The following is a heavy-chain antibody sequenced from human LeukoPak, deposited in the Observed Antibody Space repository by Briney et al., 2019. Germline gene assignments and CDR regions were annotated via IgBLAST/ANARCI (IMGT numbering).Heavy chain of an antibody. CDR3: AGHDADSGWYRSYIDL. D-gene: IGHD6-19*01. CDR1: GGSITSYY. J-gene: IGHJ2*01. V-gene: IGHV4-4*09. Sequence: PSETLSLTCTVSGGSITSYYCSWIRQPPGKGQEWIGYISTSGSTDYSPSLKSRVTISVDRSKNQCSLNLSSVTAADTAVYYCAGHDADSGWYRSYIDLWGRGTLVIVSS. CDR2: ISTSGST.